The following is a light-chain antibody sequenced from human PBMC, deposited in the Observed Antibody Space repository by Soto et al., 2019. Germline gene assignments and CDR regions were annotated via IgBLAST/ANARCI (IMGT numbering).Light chain of an antibody. CDR3: QHYYNWSLT. Sequence: EIVRTQSPATLSVSPGERATLYCWASQSVIRNLAWYQHKPGQAPRLLIYAASTRATGIPVRLSGSGSGTTFTLTSRSLEYQDFGFYYCQHYYNWSLTFGGGTRVEIK. J-gene: IGKJ4*01. CDR2: AAS. V-gene: IGKV3-15*01. CDR1: QSVIRN.